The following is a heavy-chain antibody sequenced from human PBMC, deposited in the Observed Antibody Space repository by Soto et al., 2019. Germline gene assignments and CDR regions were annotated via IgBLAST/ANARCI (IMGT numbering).Heavy chain of an antibody. J-gene: IGHJ6*02. V-gene: IGHV4-59*01. Sequence: QVQLQGSGPGLVKPSETLSLTCTFSGGSIRGYYWTWIRQPPGKGLEWIGNIYDSGNTNYNPSLRGRVIIPLEVSKAQLSLTLSPVTAADPAVYFCARDRGGSGAFYYYGMAVWGQGTTVTVPS. D-gene: IGHD3-10*01. CDR2: IYDSGNT. CDR3: ARDRGGSGAFYYYGMAV. CDR1: GGSIRGYY.